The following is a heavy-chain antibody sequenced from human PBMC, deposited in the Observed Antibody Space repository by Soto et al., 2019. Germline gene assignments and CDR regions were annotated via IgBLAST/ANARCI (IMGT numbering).Heavy chain of an antibody. V-gene: IGHV3-30*03. CDR2: ISYDGSNK. Sequence: QVQLVESGGGVVQPGRSLRLSCAASGFPFSSYGVHWVRQAPGKGLDWVALISYDGSNKYYADSVKGRFTISRDNSKHTLYLQMSSLRGEDTAVYYCAGGQYYFDYCGQGTLVSVSS. CDR3: AGGQYYFDY. J-gene: IGHJ4*02. CDR1: GFPFSSYG. D-gene: IGHD2-15*01.